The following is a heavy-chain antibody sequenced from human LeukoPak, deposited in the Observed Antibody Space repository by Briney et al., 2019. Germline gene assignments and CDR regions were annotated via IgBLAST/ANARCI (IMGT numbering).Heavy chain of an antibody. Sequence: GGSLRLSCTASGFTFSTYSMNWVRQAPGKGLEWVSSISSGGSYIHSSDSVKGRFTISRDNAKNSLYLQMNSLRAEDTAVYYCAGRGCSDGLCHFDYWGQGTMVTVSS. J-gene: IGHJ4*02. D-gene: IGHD2-15*01. V-gene: IGHV3-21*01. CDR1: GFTFSTYS. CDR2: ISSGGSYI. CDR3: AGRGCSDGLCHFDY.